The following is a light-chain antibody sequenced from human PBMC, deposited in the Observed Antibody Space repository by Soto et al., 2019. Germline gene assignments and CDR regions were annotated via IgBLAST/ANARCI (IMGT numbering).Light chain of an antibody. CDR2: ASS. CDR3: QQSHSNIQDLT. V-gene: IGKV1-39*01. J-gene: IGKJ4*01. CDR1: QSVSKH. Sequence: DIQMTQSPSSLSASVGDRVTITCRASQSVSKHLNWYQQKPGKAPKLLIYASSSLQSGVPSRFSGSGSGTDFTLTISSLQPEDFATYYCQQSHSNIQDLTFGGGTKVEIK.